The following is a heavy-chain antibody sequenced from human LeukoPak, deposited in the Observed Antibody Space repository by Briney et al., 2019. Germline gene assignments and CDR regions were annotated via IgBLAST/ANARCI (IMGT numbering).Heavy chain of an antibody. CDR3: AKRGAEVGTTVAPGDY. CDR1: GFTFSSYG. V-gene: IGHV3-30*02. D-gene: IGHD1-26*01. CDR2: IRYDGRNK. J-gene: IGHJ4*02. Sequence: PGGSLRLSCAASGFTFSSYGMHWVRQAPGKGLDWVAFIRYDGRNKYYADSVKGRFTISRDNSKNTLYLQMNSLRAEDTAIYYCAKRGAEVGTTVAPGDYWGQGTLVTVSS.